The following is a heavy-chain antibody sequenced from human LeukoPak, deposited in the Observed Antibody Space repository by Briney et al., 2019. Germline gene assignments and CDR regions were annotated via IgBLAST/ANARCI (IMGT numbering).Heavy chain of an antibody. CDR1: GFTFSSYA. D-gene: IGHD4-17*01. V-gene: IGHV3-21*01. CDR3: TRGVGQDYGDYGSNPDY. J-gene: IGHJ4*02. Sequence: PGGSLRLSCAASGFTFSSYAMSWVRQAPGKGLEWVSSISGSSSYIYYADSVKGRFTISRDNAKNSLYLHMNSLRAEDTAVYYCTRGVGQDYGDYGSNPDYWGQGTLVTVSS. CDR2: ISGSSSYI.